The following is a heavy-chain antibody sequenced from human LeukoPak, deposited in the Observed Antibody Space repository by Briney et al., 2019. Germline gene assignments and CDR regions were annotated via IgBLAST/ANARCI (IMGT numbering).Heavy chain of an antibody. CDR1: GFTFSNYG. Sequence: GGTLRLSCAASGFTFSNYGMSWVRQAPGKGLEWVANIKQDGSEKYYVDSVKGRFTISRDNAKNSLYLQMNSLRAEDTAVYYCAREYYYYYMDVWGQGTMVTVSS. V-gene: IGHV3-7*01. CDR2: IKQDGSEK. J-gene: IGHJ6*03. CDR3: AREYYYYYMDV.